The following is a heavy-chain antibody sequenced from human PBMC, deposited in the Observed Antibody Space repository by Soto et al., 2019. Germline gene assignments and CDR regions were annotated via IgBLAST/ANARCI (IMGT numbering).Heavy chain of an antibody. V-gene: IGHV3-30*18. CDR2: ISYDGSNK. D-gene: IGHD2-2*01. J-gene: IGHJ6*02. Sequence: GGSLRLSCAASGFTFSSYGMHWVRQAPGKGLEWVAVISYDGSNKYYADSVKGRFTISRDNSKNTLYLQMNSLRAEDTAVYYCAKDRIVVVPAAITHYYYYGMDVWGQGTTVTVSS. CDR3: AKDRIVVVPAAITHYYYYGMDV. CDR1: GFTFSSYG.